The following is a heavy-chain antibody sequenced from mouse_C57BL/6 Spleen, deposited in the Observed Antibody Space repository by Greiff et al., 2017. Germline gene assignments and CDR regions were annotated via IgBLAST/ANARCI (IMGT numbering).Heavy chain of an antibody. J-gene: IGHJ2*01. CDR1: GYSFTGYF. V-gene: IGHV1-20*01. CDR2: INPYNGDT. D-gene: IGHD2-1*01. CDR3: ARVGIYGNYLDY. Sequence: EVKLMESGPELVKPGDSVKISCKASGYSFTGYFMNWVMQSHGKSLEWIGRINPYNGDTFYNQKFKGKATLTVDKSSSTAHMELRSLTSEDSAVYYCARVGIYGNYLDYWGQGTTLTVSS.